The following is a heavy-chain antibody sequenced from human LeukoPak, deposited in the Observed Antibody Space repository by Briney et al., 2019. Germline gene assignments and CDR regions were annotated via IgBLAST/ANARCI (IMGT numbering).Heavy chain of an antibody. CDR2: VKPEDGDT. Sequence: VASVKVSCKASGYNFSGHYMHWVRQAPGQGLEWMGWVKPEDGDTNYAQNFQGRVTMTRDTSISTAYMELSSLRSDDTAVYYCASPPLSSAMYYAHWGQGTLVTVSS. CDR1: GYNFSGHY. V-gene: IGHV1-2*02. D-gene: IGHD1-26*01. CDR3: ASPPLSSAMYYAH. J-gene: IGHJ4*02.